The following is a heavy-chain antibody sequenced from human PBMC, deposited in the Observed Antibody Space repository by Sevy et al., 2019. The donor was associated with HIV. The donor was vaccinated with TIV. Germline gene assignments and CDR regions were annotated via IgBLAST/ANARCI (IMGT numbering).Heavy chain of an antibody. CDR1: GFTFSSYW. V-gene: IGHV3-74*01. CDR2: VNSDGSST. CDR3: VAANTWQDY. J-gene: IGHJ4*02. D-gene: IGHD2-15*01. Sequence: GGSLRLSCAASGFTFSSYWMHWVRQAPGKEPVWVSGVNSDGSSTNYADSVKGRFTMSRDSAKNTLYLQMNSLRAEDTAVYFCVAANTWQDYWGQRTLVTVSS.